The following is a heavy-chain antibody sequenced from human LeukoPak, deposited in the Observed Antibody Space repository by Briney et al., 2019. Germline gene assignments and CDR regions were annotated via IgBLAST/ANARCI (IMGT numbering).Heavy chain of an antibody. D-gene: IGHD3-3*01. V-gene: IGHV4-30-4*01. CDR3: ARGVSYRLEWLLYEYYFDY. CDR1: GFSLSNARMG. CDR2: IYYSGST. J-gene: IGHJ4*02. Sequence: ESGPTLVNPTETLTLTCTVSGFSLSNARMGVSWIRQPPGKGLEWIGYIYYSGSTYYNPSLKSRVTISVDTSKNQFSLKLSSVTAADTAVYYCARGVSYRLEWLLYEYYFDYWGQGTLVTVSS.